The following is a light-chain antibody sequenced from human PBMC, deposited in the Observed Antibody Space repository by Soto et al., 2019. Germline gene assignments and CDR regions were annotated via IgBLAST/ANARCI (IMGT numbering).Light chain of an antibody. J-gene: IGKJ1*01. CDR2: DAS. Sequence: DIQMTQSPSTLSASVGDRVTITCRASQSISTWLAWYQQKPGNAPKLLIFDASNLESGVPSRFSGSGSGTEFTLTIDSLQPDDFATYYCQQYNSDSRTFXQGTKVDIK. V-gene: IGKV1-5*01. CDR1: QSISTW. CDR3: QQYNSDSRT.